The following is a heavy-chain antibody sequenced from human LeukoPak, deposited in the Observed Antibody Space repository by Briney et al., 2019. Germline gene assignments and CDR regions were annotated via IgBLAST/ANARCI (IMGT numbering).Heavy chain of an antibody. V-gene: IGHV3-21*01. CDR3: ARDSLWDDY. D-gene: IGHD5-18*01. CDR2: ISSRSTSI. J-gene: IGHJ4*02. CDR1: GFTFSSYS. Sequence: PGGSLRLSCAASGFTFSSYSMNWVRQAPGKGLEWVSSISSRSTSIYYADSVKGRFTISRDSAKNSLYLQMNSLRAEDTAVYYCARDSLWDDYWGQGTLVTVSS.